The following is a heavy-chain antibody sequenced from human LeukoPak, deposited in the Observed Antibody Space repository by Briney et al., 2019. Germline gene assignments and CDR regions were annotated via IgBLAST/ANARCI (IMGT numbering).Heavy chain of an antibody. D-gene: IGHD3-22*01. Sequence: SETLSLTCTVSGDSISSSYWSWIRQPPGKRLEWVGYVHYTGKTNYNPSLNNRTTISVDMSKNQFSLTLTSVTLADTAVYYCARGYYDRSGSSNPFDSWGQGTLVTVSA. V-gene: IGHV4-59*01. CDR1: GDSISSSY. J-gene: IGHJ4*02. CDR2: VHYTGKT. CDR3: ARGYYDRSGSSNPFDS.